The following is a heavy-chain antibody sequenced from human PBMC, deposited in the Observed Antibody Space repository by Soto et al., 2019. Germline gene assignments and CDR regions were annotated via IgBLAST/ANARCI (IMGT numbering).Heavy chain of an antibody. Sequence: SETLSLTCTVSGGSISSGGYYWSWIRQHPGKGLEWTGYTYYSGSTYYNPSLKSRVTISVDTPKNQFSLKLSSVTAADTAVYYCARGSTGPSDYWGQGTLVTVSS. CDR2: TYYSGST. J-gene: IGHJ4*02. V-gene: IGHV4-31*03. CDR1: GGSISSGGYY. CDR3: ARGSTGPSDY.